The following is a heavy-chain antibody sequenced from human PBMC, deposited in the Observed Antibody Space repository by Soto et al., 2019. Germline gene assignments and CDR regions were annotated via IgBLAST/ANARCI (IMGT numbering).Heavy chain of an antibody. D-gene: IGHD4-17*01. V-gene: IGHV3-33*06. CDR3: VKLVSPSDYGDFGDF. Sequence: QVQLVESGGGVVQPGRSLRLSCAASGFTFSSYGMHWVRQAPGKGLEWVAVIWYDGSNKYYADSVKGRFTISRDNSRNTLYLQINSLRAEVTAVYYCVKLVSPSDYGDFGDFCGQGTLLTVSS. J-gene: IGHJ4*02. CDR1: GFTFSSYG. CDR2: IWYDGSNK.